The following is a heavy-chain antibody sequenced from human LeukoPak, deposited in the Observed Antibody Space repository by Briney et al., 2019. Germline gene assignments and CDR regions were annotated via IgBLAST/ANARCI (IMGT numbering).Heavy chain of an antibody. CDR2: IIPIFGTA. CDR3: ARGLGDYMDV. CDR1: GGTFSSYA. Sequence: SVKVSCKASGGTFSSYAISCVRQAPGQGLEWMGRIIPIFGTANYAQKFQGRVTITTDESTSTAYMELSSLRSEDTAVYYCARGLGDYMDVWGKGTTVTVSS. V-gene: IGHV1-69*05. D-gene: IGHD3-10*01. J-gene: IGHJ6*03.